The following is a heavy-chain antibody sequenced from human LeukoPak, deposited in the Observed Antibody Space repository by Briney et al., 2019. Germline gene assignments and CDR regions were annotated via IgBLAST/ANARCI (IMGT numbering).Heavy chain of an antibody. D-gene: IGHD3-22*01. V-gene: IGHV3-21*01. CDR2: IRSSSSYI. Sequence: GGSLRLSCAASGFTFSSYSMNWVRQAPGKGLEWVSSIRSSSSYIYYADSVKGRFTISRANAKNSLYLQMNSLRAEDTAVYYCARGGPYDSSGYSFDYWGQGTLVTVSS. J-gene: IGHJ4*02. CDR3: ARGGPYDSSGYSFDY. CDR1: GFTFSSYS.